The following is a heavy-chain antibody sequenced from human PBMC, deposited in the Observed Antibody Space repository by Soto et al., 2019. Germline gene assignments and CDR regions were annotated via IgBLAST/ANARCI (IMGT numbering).Heavy chain of an antibody. V-gene: IGHV3-23*01. Sequence: EVQLLESGGGLVQPGGSLRLSCAASGFTFSSYAMSWVRQAPGKGLEWVSASRGSGGSTYYADSVKGRFTISRDNSKNTLYLQMNSLRAEDTAVYYCAKVPGRRYYDSSGNFDYWGQGTLVTVSS. CDR3: AKVPGRRYYDSSGNFDY. D-gene: IGHD3-22*01. CDR2: SRGSGGST. CDR1: GFTFSSYA. J-gene: IGHJ4*02.